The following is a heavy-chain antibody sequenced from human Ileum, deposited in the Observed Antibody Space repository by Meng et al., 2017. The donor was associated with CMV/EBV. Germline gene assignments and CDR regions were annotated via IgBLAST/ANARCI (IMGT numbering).Heavy chain of an antibody. CDR2: VFYSGST. D-gene: IGHD4-17*01. J-gene: IGHJ4*02. CDR3: ARELRYGDYYFDS. V-gene: IGHV4-30-4*08. Sequence: QVQLTELGPGLVKSSQTLSLTCNVSGDSIISDDHYWSWIRQPPGKGLEWIGYVFYSGSTYYNPSLMSRVTISVDTSKNQFSLRLSSVTAADTAVYYCARELRYGDYYFDSWGQGTLVTVSS. CDR1: GDSIISDDHY.